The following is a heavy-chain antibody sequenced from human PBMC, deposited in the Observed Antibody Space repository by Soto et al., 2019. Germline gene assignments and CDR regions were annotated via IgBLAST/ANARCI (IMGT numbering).Heavy chain of an antibody. CDR2: IYTSGST. D-gene: IGHD6-6*01. J-gene: IGHJ4*02. V-gene: IGHV4-4*07. Sequence: SETLSLTCTVSGGSISSYYWSWIRQPAGKGLEWIGRIYTSGSTNYNPSLKSRVTMSVDTSKNQFSLKLSSVTAADTAVYYCARGEHSSSSGGYYFDYWGQGTLVTVSS. CDR3: ARGEHSSSSGGYYFDY. CDR1: GGSISSYY.